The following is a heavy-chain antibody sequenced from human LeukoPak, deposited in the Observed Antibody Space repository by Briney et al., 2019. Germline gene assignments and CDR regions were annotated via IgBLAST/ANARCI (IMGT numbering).Heavy chain of an antibody. Sequence: GPSVKVSCKASGYTFTSYDINWVRQATGQGLEWMGWMNPNSGNTGYAQKFQGRVTMTRDTSISTAYMELSRLRSDDTAVYYCARDSVGGSPDPWGQGTLVTVSS. V-gene: IGHV1-8*01. CDR1: GYTFTSYD. D-gene: IGHD1-26*01. CDR2: MNPNSGNT. CDR3: ARDSVGGSPDP. J-gene: IGHJ5*02.